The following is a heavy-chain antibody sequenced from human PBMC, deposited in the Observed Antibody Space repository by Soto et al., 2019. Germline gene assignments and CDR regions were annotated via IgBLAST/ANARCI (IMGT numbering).Heavy chain of an antibody. Sequence: GGSLRLSCTASGFTFSSYGMHWVRQAPGKGLEWVAVISYDGSNKYYADSVKGRFTISRDNSKNTLYLQMNSLRAEDTAVYYCAKDSGDYDLLYSFDSWGQGTMVTVYS. V-gene: IGHV3-30*18. CDR2: ISYDGSNK. J-gene: IGHJ4*02. D-gene: IGHD4-17*01. CDR3: AKDSGDYDLLYSFDS. CDR1: GFTFSSYG.